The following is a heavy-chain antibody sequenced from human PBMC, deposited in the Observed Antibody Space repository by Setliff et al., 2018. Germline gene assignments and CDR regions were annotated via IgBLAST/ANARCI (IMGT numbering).Heavy chain of an antibody. D-gene: IGHD6-13*01. CDR2: TYYNGTA. CDR3: VRESRSTWYRRDF. V-gene: IGHV4-39*02. J-gene: IGHJ4*02. CDR1: GDSFSDYY. Sequence: SETLSLTCAVYGDSFSDYYWVWMRQPPGKRLEWIGSTYYNGTAYYNPSLQSRVAISVDTSKNYFSLDVSSVTAADTAVYYCVRESRSTWYRRDFWGQGTLVTVSS.